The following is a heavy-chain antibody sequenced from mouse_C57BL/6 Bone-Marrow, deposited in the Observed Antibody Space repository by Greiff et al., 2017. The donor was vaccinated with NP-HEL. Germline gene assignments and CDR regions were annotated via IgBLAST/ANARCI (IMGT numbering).Heavy chain of an antibody. Sequence: EVKVEESGAELVRPGASVKLSCTASGFNIKDDYMHWVKQRPEQGLEWIGWIDPENGDTEYASKFQGKATITADTSSNTAYLQLSSLTSEDTAVYYCTLYYGSIYYAMDYWGQGTSVTVSS. J-gene: IGHJ4*01. CDR3: TLYYGSIYYAMDY. V-gene: IGHV14-4*01. D-gene: IGHD1-1*01. CDR1: GFNIKDDY. CDR2: IDPENGDT.